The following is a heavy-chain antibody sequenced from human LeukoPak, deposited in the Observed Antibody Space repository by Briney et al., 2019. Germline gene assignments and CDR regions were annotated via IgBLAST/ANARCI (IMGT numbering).Heavy chain of an antibody. V-gene: IGHV1-8*01. Sequence: ASVKVSCKASGYTFTSYDVNWVRQGTGQGLEWMGGMNPNSGNTGYAQKFQGRVTMTRNTSISTAYMELSSLRSEDTAVYYCARGPAFPWVSWFDPWGQGTLVTVSS. CDR3: ARGPAFPWVSWFDP. J-gene: IGHJ5*02. CDR2: MNPNSGNT. D-gene: IGHD2-21*02. CDR1: GYTFTSYD.